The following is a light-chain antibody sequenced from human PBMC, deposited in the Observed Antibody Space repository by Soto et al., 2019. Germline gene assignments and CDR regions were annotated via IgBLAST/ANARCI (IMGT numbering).Light chain of an antibody. CDR2: EVN. V-gene: IGLV2-8*01. Sequence: QSALTQPPSASGSPGQSVTIYCTGTSSDVGGYNYVSWYQQHPGKVPKLMIYEVNKRPSGVPDRFSGSKSGNTASLTVSGLQAEDEADYYCSSYAGSNTDVVFGGGTKLTVL. CDR1: SSDVGGYNY. CDR3: SSYAGSNTDVV. J-gene: IGLJ2*01.